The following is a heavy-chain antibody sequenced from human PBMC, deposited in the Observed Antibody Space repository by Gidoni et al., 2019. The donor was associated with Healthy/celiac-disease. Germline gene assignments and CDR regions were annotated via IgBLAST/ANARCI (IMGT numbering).Heavy chain of an antibody. Sequence: QVQLVESGGGVVQPGRSLRLSCEASGLPCSSYAMHWVRQAPGKGLGWVAVISYDGSNKYYADSVKGRFTISRDNSKNTLYLQMNSLRAEDTAVYYCARDYYDSSELAYYYGMDVWGQGTTVTVSS. CDR3: ARDYYDSSELAYYYGMDV. J-gene: IGHJ6*02. CDR1: GLPCSSYA. CDR2: ISYDGSNK. V-gene: IGHV3-30-3*01. D-gene: IGHD3-22*01.